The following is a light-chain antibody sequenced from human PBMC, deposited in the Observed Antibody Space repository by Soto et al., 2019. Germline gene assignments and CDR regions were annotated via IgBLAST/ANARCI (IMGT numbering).Light chain of an antibody. CDR2: EVT. CDR1: SSDVGKYDR. CDR3: SSYTSTSRYV. J-gene: IGLJ1*01. V-gene: IGLV2-18*02. Sequence: SVLAQPPSVSGSPGQSVTISCTGTSSDVGKYDRVSWYQQPPGTAPTLIIYEVTNRPSGVPVRVSGPKSGNTASLTISGLQAEDEADYYCSSYTSTSRYVFGAGTKVTVL.